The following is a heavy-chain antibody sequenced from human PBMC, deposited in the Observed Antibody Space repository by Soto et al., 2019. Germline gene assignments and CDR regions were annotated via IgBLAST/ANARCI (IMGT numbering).Heavy chain of an antibody. D-gene: IGHD5-18*01. J-gene: IGHJ6*01. CDR3: ARVDTYDYYYSMDG. CDR1: GLAVTSNY. CDR2: VYRSGTT. Sequence: EVQLVETAGGLIQPGGSLSLSGAASGLAVTSNYMSWVRPAPGPGLEWVSLVYRSGTTYYADSVKSRFTLSRDKSKNTIYLQMRNLRAEATAVSDCARVDTYDYYYSMDGWGQGTTVTSSS. V-gene: IGHV3-53*02.